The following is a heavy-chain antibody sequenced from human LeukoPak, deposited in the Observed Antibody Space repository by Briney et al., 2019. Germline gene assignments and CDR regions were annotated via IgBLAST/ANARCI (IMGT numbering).Heavy chain of an antibody. D-gene: IGHD2-15*01. CDR3: ARVETVGCSGGSCYNDYYYYGMDD. CDR2: IIPILGIA. Sequence: SVKVSCKASGGTFSSYAISWVRQAPGQGLEWMGRIIPILGIANYAQKFQGRVTITADKSTSTAYMELSSLRSEDTAVYYCARVETVGCSGGSCYNDYYYYGMDDWGQGTTVTVSS. V-gene: IGHV1-69*04. CDR1: GGTFSSYA. J-gene: IGHJ6*02.